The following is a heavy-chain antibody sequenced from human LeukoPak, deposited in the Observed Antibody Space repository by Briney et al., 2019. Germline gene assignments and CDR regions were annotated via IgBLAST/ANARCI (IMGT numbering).Heavy chain of an antibody. J-gene: IGHJ6*03. D-gene: IGHD2-15*01. CDR3: ARDSPFVSYYYYYMDV. CDR2: IYYSGST. Sequence: SETLSLTCAVYGGSFSGYYWSWIRQPPGKGLEWIGSIYYSGSTHYNPSLKSRVTISVDTSKNQFSLKLSSVTAADTAVYYCARDSPFVSYYYYYMDVWGKGTTVTVSS. CDR1: GGSFSGYY. V-gene: IGHV4-34*01.